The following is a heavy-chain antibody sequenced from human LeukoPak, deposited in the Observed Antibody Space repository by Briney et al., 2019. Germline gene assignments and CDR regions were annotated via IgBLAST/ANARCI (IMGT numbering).Heavy chain of an antibody. CDR1: GFAFSSYA. V-gene: IGHV3-23*01. CDR3: ARDGYSNYWYLNL. CDR2: ISGTGGRT. D-gene: IGHD6-13*01. J-gene: IGHJ4*02. Sequence: PGGSLRLSCAASGFAFSSYAMSWVRQAPGQGLEWVSSISGTGGRTYYADSVKGRFTISRDNSKNTLDLQMNSLRADDTAVYYCARDGYSNYWYLNLWGQGTLVTVSS.